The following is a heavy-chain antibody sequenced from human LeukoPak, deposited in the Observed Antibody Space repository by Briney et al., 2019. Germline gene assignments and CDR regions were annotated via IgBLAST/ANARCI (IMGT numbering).Heavy chain of an antibody. D-gene: IGHD2-2*02. CDR1: GYTFTGYC. V-gene: IGHV1-2*02. CDR2: INPNSGGT. J-gene: IGHJ4*02. Sequence: ASVKVSCKASGYTFTGYCMHWVRQAPGQGLEWMGWINPNSGGTNYAQKFQGRVTMTRDTSISTAYMELSRLRSDDTAVYYCARGYCSSTSCYSIAAAGTLDYWGQGTLVTVSS. CDR3: ARGYCSSTSCYSIAAAGTLDY.